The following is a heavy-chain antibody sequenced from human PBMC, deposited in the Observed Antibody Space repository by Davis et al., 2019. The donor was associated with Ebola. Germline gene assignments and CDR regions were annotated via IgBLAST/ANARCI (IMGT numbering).Heavy chain of an antibody. D-gene: IGHD2-15*01. V-gene: IGHV1-18*01. CDR1: GYTFTSYG. CDR3: ARDLPYCSGGSCYLGGAFDI. J-gene: IGHJ3*02. CDR2: ISAYNGNT. Sequence: AASVQVSCKASGYTFTSYGIRWVRQAPGQGLEWMGWISAYNGNTNYAQKLQGRVTITTDTSTSTAYMELRSLRSDDTAVYYFARDLPYCSGGSCYLGGAFDIWGQGTMVTVSS.